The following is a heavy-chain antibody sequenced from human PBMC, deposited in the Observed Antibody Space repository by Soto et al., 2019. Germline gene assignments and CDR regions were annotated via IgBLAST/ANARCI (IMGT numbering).Heavy chain of an antibody. CDR1: GFTFSSYG. CDR3: AKDLFLGDSSGYYYDY. V-gene: IGHV3-30*18. J-gene: IGHJ4*02. D-gene: IGHD3-22*01. CDR2: VSYDGSNK. Sequence: GGSLRLSCAASGFTFSSYGMHWVRQAPGKGLEWVAVVSYDGSNKYYADSVKGRFTISRDNSKNTLYLQMNSLRAEDTAVYYCAKDLFLGDSSGYYYDYWGQGTLVTVSS.